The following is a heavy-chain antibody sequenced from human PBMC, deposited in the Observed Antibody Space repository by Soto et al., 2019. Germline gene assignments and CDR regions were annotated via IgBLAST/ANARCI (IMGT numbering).Heavy chain of an antibody. CDR2: IIPLFGTA. V-gene: IGHV1-69*01. Sequence: QVQLVQSGAEAKKPGSSMRVSCKASGGIFSNYPVTWVRQAPGQGLEWMGGIIPLFGTANYAQKFRGRITITADASTTTAYMELRSLRSEDTAVYYCARGIRRPSYYDTSSYYIDFDYWGQRTLVTVSS. D-gene: IGHD3-22*01. CDR3: ARGIRRPSYYDTSSYYIDFDY. CDR1: GGIFSNYP. J-gene: IGHJ4*02.